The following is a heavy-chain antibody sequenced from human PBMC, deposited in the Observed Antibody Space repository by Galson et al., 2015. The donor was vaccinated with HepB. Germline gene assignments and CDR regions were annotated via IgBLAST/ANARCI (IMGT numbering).Heavy chain of an antibody. CDR2: ISYDGDKT. D-gene: IGHD2-8*01. Sequence: SLRLSCAASGFTFSAYAMDWVRQAPGKGLEWLAVISYDGDKTYSSDSVKGRFTISRDNANNTLNLQMNSLRDDDSAVYYCAKGGCTSGACSLDSWGQGTLVTVSS. CDR1: GFTFSAYA. V-gene: IGHV3-30*18. CDR3: AKGGCTSGACSLDS. J-gene: IGHJ4*02.